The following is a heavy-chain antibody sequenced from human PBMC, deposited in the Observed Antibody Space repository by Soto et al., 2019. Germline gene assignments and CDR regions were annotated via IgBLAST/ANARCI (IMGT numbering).Heavy chain of an antibody. Sequence: VQLVESGGGAVQPGRSLRLSCAASGFTFSSYAMHWVRQAPGKGLEWVAVISYDGSNKYYADSVKGRFTISRDTSKNTLSLQMNSVRTEDTTVHYCARDVNYYDSSGHCCDYWGQGTLVTVSA. V-gene: IGHV3-30-3*01. J-gene: IGHJ4*02. CDR3: ARDVNYYDSSGHCCDY. D-gene: IGHD3-22*01. CDR2: ISYDGSNK. CDR1: GFTFSSYA.